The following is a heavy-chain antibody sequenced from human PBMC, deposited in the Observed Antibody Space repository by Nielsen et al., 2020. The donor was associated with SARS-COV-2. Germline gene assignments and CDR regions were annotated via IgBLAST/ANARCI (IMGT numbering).Heavy chain of an antibody. D-gene: IGHD3-9*01. V-gene: IGHV3-7*01. CDR2: IKQDGGEK. J-gene: IGHJ6*02. Sequence: WIRQPPGKGLEWVANIKQDGGEKYYVDSVKGRFTVSRDNANNSVFLQMNSLRAEDTAVYYCARDHILTGYYPHYFYYGLDVWGLGTTVTISS. CDR3: ARDHILTGYYPHYFYYGLDV.